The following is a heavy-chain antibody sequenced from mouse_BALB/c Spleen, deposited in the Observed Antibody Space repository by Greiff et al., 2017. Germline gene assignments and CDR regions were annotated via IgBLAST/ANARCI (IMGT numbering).Heavy chain of an antibody. V-gene: IGHV1S81*02. CDR1: GYTFTSYW. J-gene: IGHJ2*01. CDR2: INPSNGRT. Sequence: QVQLQQPGAELVKPGASVKLSCKASGYTFTSYWMHWVKQRPGQGLEWIGEINPSNGRTNYNEKFKSKATLTVDKSSSTAYMQLSSLTSEDSAVYYCARGATVYYFDYWGQGTTLTVSS. CDR3: ARGATVYYFDY. D-gene: IGHD1-1*01.